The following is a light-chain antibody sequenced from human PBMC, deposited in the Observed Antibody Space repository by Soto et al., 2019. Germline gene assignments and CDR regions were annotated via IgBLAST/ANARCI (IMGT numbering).Light chain of an antibody. V-gene: IGLV2-11*01. CDR2: DVS. Sequence: QSVLTQPRSVSGSPGQSITISCTGTSSDVGGYNYVSWYRQHPGKAPKLMIYDVSKRLSGVPDRFSGSKSGNTASLTISGLQAEDEADYYCCSYAGSYTHYVFGTGTKVTVL. CDR1: SSDVGGYNY. CDR3: CSYAGSYTHYV. J-gene: IGLJ1*01.